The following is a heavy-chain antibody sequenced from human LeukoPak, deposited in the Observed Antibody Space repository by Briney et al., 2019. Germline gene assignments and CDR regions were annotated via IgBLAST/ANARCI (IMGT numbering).Heavy chain of an antibody. J-gene: IGHJ4*02. D-gene: IGHD5-18*01. Sequence: ASVKVSCKASGYTFTSYYMHWVRQAPGQGLEWMGIINPSGGSTSYARKFQGRVTMTRDTSTSTVYMELSSLRSEDTAVYYCARELTGGYSYGPFDYWGQGTLVTVSS. CDR3: ARELTGGYSYGPFDY. V-gene: IGHV1-46*01. CDR1: GYTFTSYY. CDR2: INPSGGST.